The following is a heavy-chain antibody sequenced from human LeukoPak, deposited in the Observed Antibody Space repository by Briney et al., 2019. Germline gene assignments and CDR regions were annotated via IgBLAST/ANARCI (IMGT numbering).Heavy chain of an antibody. CDR1: GGTFSSYA. Sequence: SVKVSCKASGGTFSSYAISWVRQAPRQGLEWMGGIIPIFGTANYAQKFQGRVTITADKSTSTAYMELSSLRSEDTAVYYCALRITMVRGTVDYWGQGTLVTVSS. V-gene: IGHV1-69*06. J-gene: IGHJ4*02. D-gene: IGHD3-10*01. CDR3: ALRITMVRGTVDY. CDR2: IIPIFGTA.